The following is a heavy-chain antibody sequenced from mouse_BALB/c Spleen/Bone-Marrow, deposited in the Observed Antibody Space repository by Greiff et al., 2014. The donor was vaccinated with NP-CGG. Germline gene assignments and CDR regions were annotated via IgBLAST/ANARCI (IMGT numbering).Heavy chain of an antibody. CDR3: ARDWDYYAMDY. J-gene: IGHJ4*01. CDR2: IYPGSGNT. V-gene: IGHV1-77*01. D-gene: IGHD4-1*01. CDR1: GYTFTDYY. Sequence: VQLQQSGAELARPGASVKLSCKASGYTFTDYYINWVKQRTGQGLEWIGEIYPGSGNTYYNEKFKSKATLTADKSSSTAYMQLSSLTSEDSAVYFCARDWDYYAMDYWGQGTSVTVSS.